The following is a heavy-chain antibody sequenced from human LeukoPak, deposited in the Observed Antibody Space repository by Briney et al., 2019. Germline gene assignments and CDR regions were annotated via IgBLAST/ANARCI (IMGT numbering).Heavy chain of an antibody. CDR2: IYYSGST. D-gene: IGHD1-26*01. J-gene: IGHJ4*02. CDR1: GGSISGSSYY. V-gene: IGHV4-39*01. Sequence: SETLSLTCTVSGGSISGSSYYWGWIRQPPGKGLEWIGGIYYSGSTYYNPSLKSRVTISVDTSKNQFSLNLNSVTAADTALYSCARHYLGGNYPDYFNHWGQGTLVTVSS. CDR3: ARHYLGGNYPDYFNH.